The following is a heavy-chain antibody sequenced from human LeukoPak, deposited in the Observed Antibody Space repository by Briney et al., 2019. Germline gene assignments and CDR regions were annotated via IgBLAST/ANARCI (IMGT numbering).Heavy chain of an antibody. V-gene: IGHV1-46*01. Sequence: ASVKVSCRASGYTFTSYYMHWVRQAPGQGLEWMGIINPSGGSTSYAQKFQGRVTMTRDTSTSTVYMELGSLRSEDTAVYYCASENSGYDYGLYYWGQGTLVTVSS. J-gene: IGHJ4*02. CDR2: INPSGGST. CDR1: GYTFTSYY. CDR3: ASENSGYDYGLYY. D-gene: IGHD5-12*01.